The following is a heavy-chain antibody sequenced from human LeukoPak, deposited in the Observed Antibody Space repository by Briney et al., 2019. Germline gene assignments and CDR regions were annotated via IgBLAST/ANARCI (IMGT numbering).Heavy chain of an antibody. CDR1: GYTFTSYY. J-gene: IGHJ5*02. CDR3: ARDFGRIVVVPAAMRGWFDP. V-gene: IGHV1-46*01. D-gene: IGHD2-2*01. Sequence: ASVKVSCKASGYTFTSYYMHWVRQAPGQGLEWMGIINPSGGSTSYAQKFQGRVTMTRDTSTSTVYMELSSLRSEDTAVYYRARDFGRIVVVPAAMRGWFDPWGQGTLVTVSS. CDR2: INPSGGST.